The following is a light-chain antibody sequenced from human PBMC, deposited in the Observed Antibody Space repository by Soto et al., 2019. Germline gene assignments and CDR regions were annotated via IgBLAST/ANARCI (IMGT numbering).Light chain of an antibody. CDR2: GNR. CDR3: QAYDYSLAASV. Sequence: QSVLTQPPSVSGAPGQRVTLSCTGNSSNLGAGYDVHWYQQLPGAAPKLVIFGNRNRPSGVPERFSGSKSGTSASLAITGIQAEDEADSCCQAYDYSLAASVFGGGTKLTVL. CDR1: SSNLGAGYD. J-gene: IGLJ3*02. V-gene: IGLV1-40*01.